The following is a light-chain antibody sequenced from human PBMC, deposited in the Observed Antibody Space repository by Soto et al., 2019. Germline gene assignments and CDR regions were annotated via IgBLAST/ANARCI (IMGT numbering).Light chain of an antibody. CDR3: SSYTSSSALV. J-gene: IGLJ3*02. CDR1: SSDVGGYNY. V-gene: IGLV2-14*01. Sequence: QSVLTQPASVSGSPGQSITISCTGTSSDVGGYNYVSWYQHHPGKAPKLMIYEVSNRPSGVSNRFSGSKSGNTASLTTSGLQAEDEADYYCSSYTSSSALVFGGGTKLPVL. CDR2: EVS.